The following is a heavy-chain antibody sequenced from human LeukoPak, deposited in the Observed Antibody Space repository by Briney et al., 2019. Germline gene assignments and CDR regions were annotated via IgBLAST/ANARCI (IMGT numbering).Heavy chain of an antibody. J-gene: IGHJ4*02. CDR2: IWYDGSRD. Sequence: PGTSLRLSCAASGLTFRNYGMNWVRQAPGKGLEWVTLIWYDGSRDYYVDFVEGRFTVSRDNSRNTLYLQMRNLRAEDTVVYYCATVRGSDWYMDYWGQGTLVTVSP. CDR3: ATVRGSDWYMDY. V-gene: IGHV3-33*01. D-gene: IGHD6-19*01. CDR1: GLTFRNYG.